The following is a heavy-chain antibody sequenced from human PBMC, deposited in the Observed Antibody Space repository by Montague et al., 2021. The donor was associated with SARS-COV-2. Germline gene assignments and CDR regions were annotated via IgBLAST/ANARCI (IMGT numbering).Heavy chain of an antibody. D-gene: IGHD3-22*01. CDR3: ARVNYYTGCVDS. CDR1: GGSMRDYY. Sequence: SETLSLTCTVSGGSMRDYYWGWFWQPPAEGREWVGYINYSCSNDYYPSLNSRVTLSLDTSKNQFPLNLRSVTAADTAFYYCARVNYYTGCVDSWGQGTLVSVSS. CDR2: INYSCSN. V-gene: IGHV4-59*01. J-gene: IGHJ4*02.